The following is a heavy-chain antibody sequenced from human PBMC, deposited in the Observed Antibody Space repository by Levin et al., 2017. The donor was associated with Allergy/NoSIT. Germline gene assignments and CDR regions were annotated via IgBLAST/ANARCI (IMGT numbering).Heavy chain of an antibody. Sequence: PSETLSLTCTVSGGSISNYYWSWIRQPPGKGLEWIGYIYSSGSTSYNPSLKSRVTISLDTSKNQFALKLSSVTAADTAVYYCARLGGYSYGYLVWGQGTLVTVSS. J-gene: IGHJ4*02. D-gene: IGHD5-18*01. CDR3: ARLGGYSYGYLV. CDR1: GGSISNYY. CDR2: IYSSGST. V-gene: IGHV4-59*08.